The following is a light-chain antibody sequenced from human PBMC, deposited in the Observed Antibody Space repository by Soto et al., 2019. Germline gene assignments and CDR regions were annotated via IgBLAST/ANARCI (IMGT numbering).Light chain of an antibody. V-gene: IGLV7-46*01. CDR3: LLSYSGASWV. CDR2: DTS. J-gene: IGLJ3*02. CDR1: TLAVTSGHY. Sequence: QSVVTQEPSLTVSPGGTVTLTCGSSTLAVTSGHYPYWFQQKPGQAPRTLIYDTSNKHSWTPARFSGSLLGGKAALTLSGAQPEDEAEYYCLLSYSGASWVFGGGTQLTVL.